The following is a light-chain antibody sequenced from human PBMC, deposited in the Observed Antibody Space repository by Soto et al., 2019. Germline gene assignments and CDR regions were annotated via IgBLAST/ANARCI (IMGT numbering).Light chain of an antibody. CDR2: SSD. V-gene: IGLV1-44*01. Sequence: QSVLTQPPSASGTPGQRETFSGFGSSPTIGRNTVKGNRQLPGTAPKLLIGSSDQRPSGVPDRFSGSQSGTSASLAISGLQSEDEADYICAAWDDSLNAWAFGGGTKLTVL. CDR3: AAWDDSLNAWA. CDR1: SPTIGRNT. J-gene: IGLJ3*02.